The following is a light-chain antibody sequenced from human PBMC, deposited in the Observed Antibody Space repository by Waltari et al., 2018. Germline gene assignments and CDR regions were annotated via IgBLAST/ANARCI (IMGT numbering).Light chain of an antibody. CDR2: LGS. J-gene: IGKJ5*01. Sequence: DIVMTQSPLSLPVTPGEPASISCRPSQSLLQTNGYNYLDWYLQKPGQSPQVLIYLGSNRASGVPDRFSGSGSGTDFTLKISRVEAEDVGVYYCMQALQTPITFGQGTRLEIK. CDR3: MQALQTPIT. CDR1: QSLLQTNGYNY. V-gene: IGKV2-28*01.